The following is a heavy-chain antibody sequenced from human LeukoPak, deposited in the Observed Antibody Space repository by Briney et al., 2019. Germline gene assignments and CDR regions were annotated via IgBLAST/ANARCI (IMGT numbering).Heavy chain of an antibody. J-gene: IGHJ5*02. V-gene: IGHV3-23*01. CDR3: AKDPREYCRSTSCPNWFDP. CDR2: ISASGGTT. D-gene: IGHD2-2*01. CDR1: GFTFSSYA. Sequence: TGGSLRLSCAASGFTFSSYAMSWVRQAPGKGLEWVSSISASGGTTYYAGSVKGRFTISRDNSKHTLYLQMLSLRAEDSAIYYCAKDPREYCRSTSCPNWFDPWGQGTLVTVSS.